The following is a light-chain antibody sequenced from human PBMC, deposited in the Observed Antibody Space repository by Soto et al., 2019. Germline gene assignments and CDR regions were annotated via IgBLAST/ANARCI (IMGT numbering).Light chain of an antibody. J-gene: IGKJ1*01. CDR2: DAS. CDR3: QQYHTYPWT. V-gene: IGKV1-5*01. Sequence: DIQMTQSPSTLSASVGDRVTITCRASQSISSWLAWYQQKPGKAPNLLIYDASSLKSGVPSRFSGSGSGTEFTLTVSALQPEDFASYYCQQYHTYPWTFGQGTKV. CDR1: QSISSW.